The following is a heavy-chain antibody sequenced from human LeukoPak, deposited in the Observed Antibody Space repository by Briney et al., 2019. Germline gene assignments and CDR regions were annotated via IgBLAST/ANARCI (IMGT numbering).Heavy chain of an antibody. CDR2: ISDDSRGT. Sequence: GGSLRLSCVASGFSFSRYAMSWVRQAPGKGLEWVSAISDDSRGTYYGDSVKGRFTISRDNSKNTLYMQMTSLRAEDTAIYYCAKEEDGSWSYWGQGTLVTVSS. D-gene: IGHD6-19*01. V-gene: IGHV3-23*01. J-gene: IGHJ4*02. CDR1: GFSFSRYA. CDR3: AKEEDGSWSY.